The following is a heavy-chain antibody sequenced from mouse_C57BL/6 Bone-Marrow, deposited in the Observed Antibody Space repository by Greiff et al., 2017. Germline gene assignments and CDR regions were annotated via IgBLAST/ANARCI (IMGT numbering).Heavy chain of an antibody. J-gene: IGHJ2*01. Sequence: VQLQQSGPELVKPGASVKISCKASGYTFTDYYMNWVKQSHGKSLEWIGDINPNNGGTSYNQKFKGKATLTVDKSSSTAYRQLSSLTSADSAVYYCARGAFYYGNPYYYAMDYWGQGTTLTVSS. CDR1: GYTFTDYY. V-gene: IGHV1-26*01. CDR3: ARGAFYYGNPYYYAMDY. D-gene: IGHD2-1*01. CDR2: INPNNGGT.